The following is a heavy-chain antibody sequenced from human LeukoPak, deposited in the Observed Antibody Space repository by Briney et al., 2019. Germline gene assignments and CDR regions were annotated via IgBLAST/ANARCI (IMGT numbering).Heavy chain of an antibody. CDR3: ARDGAYGLLDY. V-gene: IGHV3-66*01. D-gene: IGHD3-10*01. Sequence: GGSLRLSCAASGFTFSTHWMSWVRQAPGKGLEWVSVIYSGGSTYYADSVKGRFTISRDNSKNTLYLQMNSLRAEDTAVYYCARDGAYGLLDYWGQGTLVTVSS. CDR2: IYSGGST. CDR1: GFTFSTHW. J-gene: IGHJ4*02.